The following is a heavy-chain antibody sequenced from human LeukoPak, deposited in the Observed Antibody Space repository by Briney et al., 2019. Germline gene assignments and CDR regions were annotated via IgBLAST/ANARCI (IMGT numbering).Heavy chain of an antibody. CDR2: ISPYNSNT. Sequence: ASVKVSCKASGYSFTDDGISWVRRAPGQGLEWMGWISPYNSNTKYADKFQGRVTMTADISTTTAYLELRSLRSDDTAVYYCARAPYCSGGSCYVHCYYGMDVWGQGTTVTVSS. CDR1: GYSFTDDG. D-gene: IGHD2-15*01. V-gene: IGHV1-18*01. J-gene: IGHJ6*02. CDR3: ARAPYCSGGSCYVHCYYGMDV.